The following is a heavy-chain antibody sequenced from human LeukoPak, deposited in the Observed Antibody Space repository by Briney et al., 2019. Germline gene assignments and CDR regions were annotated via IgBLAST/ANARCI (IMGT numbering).Heavy chain of an antibody. CDR1: GFTVSSNY. CDR3: ARLSTMVRGVIFDY. D-gene: IGHD3-10*01. CDR2: IYSGGST. Sequence: GGSLRLSCAASGFTVSSNYMSWVRQAPGKGLEWVSVIYSGGSTYYADSVKGRFTISRDNSKSTLYIQMNSLRAEDTAVYYCARLSTMVRGVIFDYWGQGTLVTVSS. V-gene: IGHV3-53*01. J-gene: IGHJ4*02.